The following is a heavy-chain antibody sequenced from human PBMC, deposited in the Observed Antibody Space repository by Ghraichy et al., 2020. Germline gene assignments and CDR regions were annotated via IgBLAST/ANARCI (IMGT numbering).Heavy chain of an antibody. D-gene: IGHD1-26*01. Sequence: SQTLSLTCAVYGGSFSGYYWSWIRQPPGKGLEWIGEINHSGNTNYNPSLKSRVTISVDTSKKQSSLKVSSVTAADTAVYYCARGRGRYYGMDVWGQGTTVTVSS. CDR3: ARGRGRYYGMDV. V-gene: IGHV4-34*01. CDR1: GGSFSGYY. J-gene: IGHJ6*02. CDR2: INHSGNT.